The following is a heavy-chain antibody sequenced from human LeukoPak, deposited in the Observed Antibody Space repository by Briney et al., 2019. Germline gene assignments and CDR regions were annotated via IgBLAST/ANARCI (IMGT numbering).Heavy chain of an antibody. D-gene: IGHD6-13*01. Sequence: SETLSLTCNVSGGSISSDMYYWNWIRQPPGTGLEWIGEINHSGSTNYNPSLKSRVTISVDTSKNQFSLKLSSVTAADTAVYYCARRHFIAAAGTRFDYWGQGTLVTVSS. CDR1: GGSISSDMYY. CDR3: ARRHFIAAAGTRFDY. V-gene: IGHV4-34*01. CDR2: INHSGST. J-gene: IGHJ4*02.